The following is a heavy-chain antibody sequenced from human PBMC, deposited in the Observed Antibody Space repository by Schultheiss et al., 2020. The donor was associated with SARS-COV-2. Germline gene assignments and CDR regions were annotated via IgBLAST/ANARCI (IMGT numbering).Heavy chain of an antibody. V-gene: IGHV1-58*02. CDR2: IVVGSGNT. CDR3: ARDVDTAMVNASGY. Sequence: SVKVSCKTSGFTFANSIIQWVRQARGQRLEWIGWIVVGSGNTDYTEKFQERVTITSDMSTSTAYLELSSLRSEDTAVYYCARDVDTAMVNASGYWGQGTLVTVSS. CDR1: GFTFANSI. J-gene: IGHJ4*02. D-gene: IGHD5-18*01.